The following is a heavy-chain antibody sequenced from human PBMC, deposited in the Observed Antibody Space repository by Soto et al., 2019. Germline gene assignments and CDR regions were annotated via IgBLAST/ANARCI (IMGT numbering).Heavy chain of an antibody. V-gene: IGHV3-23*01. CDR2: ISGSGGST. D-gene: IGHD3-3*01. Sequence: GGSLRLSCAASGFNFSSYAMSWVRQAPGKGLEWVSAISGSGGSTYYADSVKGRFTISRDNSKNTLYLQMNSLRAEDTAVYYCAKDRITIFGVVIMMSPRAEYFQHWGQGTLVTVSS. CDR1: GFNFSSYA. J-gene: IGHJ1*01. CDR3: AKDRITIFGVVIMMSPRAEYFQH.